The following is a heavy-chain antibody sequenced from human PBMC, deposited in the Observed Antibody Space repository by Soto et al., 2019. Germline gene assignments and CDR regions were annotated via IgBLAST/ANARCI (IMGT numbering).Heavy chain of an antibody. CDR2: INHSGST. D-gene: IGHD3-10*02. CDR1: GGSFSGYY. J-gene: IGHJ6*03. V-gene: IGHV4-34*01. Sequence: SETLSLTCAVYGGSFSGYYWSWIRQPPGKGLEWIGEINHSGSTNYNPSLKSRVTISVDTSKNQFSLKLSSVTAADTAVYYCGRSIIFVCGVISFPPNYYYYYMDVWGKGTTVTVSS. CDR3: GRSIIFVCGVISFPPNYYYYYMDV.